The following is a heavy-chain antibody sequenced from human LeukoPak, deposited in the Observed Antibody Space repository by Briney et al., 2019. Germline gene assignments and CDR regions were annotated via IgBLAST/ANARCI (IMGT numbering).Heavy chain of an antibody. CDR2: INHSGST. J-gene: IGHJ4*02. CDR1: GGSFSGYY. CDR3: ARGYRAEPFDY. V-gene: IGHV4-34*09. Sequence: SETLSLTCAVYGGSFSGYYWSWIRQPPGKGLEWIGEINHSGSTNYNPSFKSRVTISVDTSKNQFSLKLSSVTAADTAVYYCARGYRAEPFDYWGQGTLVTVSS. D-gene: IGHD1-26*01.